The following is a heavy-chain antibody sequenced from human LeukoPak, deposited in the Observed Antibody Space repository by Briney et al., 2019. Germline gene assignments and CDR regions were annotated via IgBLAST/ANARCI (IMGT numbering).Heavy chain of an antibody. J-gene: IGHJ6*02. D-gene: IGHD5-24*01. CDR3: ARGPHGEDYYYYGMDG. V-gene: IGHV4-34*01. Sequence: PSETLSLTCAVYGGSFRGHSWSWIRQPPGKGREWIGEISDGGETNYDPSLKSRVTISVDASKNQFSLKLSSVTAADTAVYFCARGPHGEDYYYYGMDGWGQGTTVTVSS. CDR1: GGSFRGHS. CDR2: ISDGGET.